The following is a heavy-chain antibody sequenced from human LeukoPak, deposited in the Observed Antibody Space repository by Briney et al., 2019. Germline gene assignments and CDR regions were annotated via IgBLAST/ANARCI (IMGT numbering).Heavy chain of an antibody. Sequence: SVTVSCKTSDYTFTNYGISWVRQAPGQGLEWMGRIIPILGIANYAQKFQGRVTITADKSTSTAYMELSSLRSEDTAVYYCAKTSDYDFWSGYYDYWGQGTLVAVSS. D-gene: IGHD3-3*01. V-gene: IGHV1-69*04. CDR1: DYTFTNYG. J-gene: IGHJ4*02. CDR3: AKTSDYDFWSGYYDY. CDR2: IIPILGIA.